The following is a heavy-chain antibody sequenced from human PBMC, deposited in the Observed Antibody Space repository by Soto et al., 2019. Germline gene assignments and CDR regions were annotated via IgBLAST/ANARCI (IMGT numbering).Heavy chain of an antibody. CDR1: GFTFSSYW. V-gene: IGHV3-7*02. D-gene: IGHD6-25*01. CDR2: IKQDGSGK. J-gene: IGHJ4*02. Sequence: EVQLVESGGGLVQPGGSLRLSCAASGFTFSSYWMTWVRQAPGKGLEWVANIKQDGSGKYYVDSVKGRFTISRDNANNSLYLQMNILSAEETAVYYCATHPYSSGCYCWGQGTLVTVSS. CDR3: ATHPYSSGCYC.